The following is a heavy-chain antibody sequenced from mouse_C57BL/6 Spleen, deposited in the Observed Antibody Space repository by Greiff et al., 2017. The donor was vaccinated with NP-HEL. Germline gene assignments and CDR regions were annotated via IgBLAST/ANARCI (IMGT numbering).Heavy chain of an antibody. Sequence: QVQLKQPGAELVMPGASVKLSCKASGYTFTSYWMHWVKQRPGQGLEWIGEIDPSDSYTNYNQKFKGKSTLTVDKSSSTAYMQLSSLTSEDSAVYYCARSKVNPYYFDYWGQGTTLTVSS. CDR3: ARSKVNPYYFDY. CDR1: GYTFTSYW. V-gene: IGHV1-69*01. CDR2: IDPSDSYT. D-gene: IGHD2-13*01. J-gene: IGHJ2*01.